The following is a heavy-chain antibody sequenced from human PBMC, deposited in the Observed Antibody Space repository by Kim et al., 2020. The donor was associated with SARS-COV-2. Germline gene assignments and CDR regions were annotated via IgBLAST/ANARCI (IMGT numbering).Heavy chain of an antibody. J-gene: IGHJ4*02. Sequence: YADTVNSRCTISRDNAKSTLYLQMNSLRAEDTAVYYCAKGRVGGVSNFDYWGQGTLVTVSS. CDR3: AKGRVGGVSNFDY. D-gene: IGHD3-3*01. V-gene: IGHV3-23*01.